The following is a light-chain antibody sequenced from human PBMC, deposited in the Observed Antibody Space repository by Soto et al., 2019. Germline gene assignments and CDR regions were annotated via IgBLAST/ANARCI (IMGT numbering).Light chain of an antibody. Sequence: EVVMTQSPATLSVSPGERVTLSCRASESVHRNLAWYQQKPGQGPSLLIYYASTRATGVPDRFTGSGSGTESTITISRLQSEYFGVYHCQHYSKWPPTFGPGTKVEIK. J-gene: IGKJ3*01. CDR3: QHYSKWPPT. V-gene: IGKV3-15*01. CDR1: ESVHRN. CDR2: YAS.